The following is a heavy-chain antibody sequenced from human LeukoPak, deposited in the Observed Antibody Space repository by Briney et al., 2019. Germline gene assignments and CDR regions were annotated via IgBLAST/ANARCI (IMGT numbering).Heavy chain of an antibody. CDR1: GGSITSNTYY. J-gene: IGHJ2*01. CDR3: AMGVTTSLFDL. Sequence: PSETLSLTCTVSGGSITSNTYYWGWIRQPPGKGLEWIGYIYYSGSTNYSPPLKSRVTISVDTSKNQFSLKLNSVTAADTAVYYCAMGVTTSLFDLWGRGTLVTVSS. CDR2: IYYSGST. D-gene: IGHD4-17*01. V-gene: IGHV4-61*05.